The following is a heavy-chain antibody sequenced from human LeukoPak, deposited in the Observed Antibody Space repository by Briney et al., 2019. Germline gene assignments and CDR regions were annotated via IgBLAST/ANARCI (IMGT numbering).Heavy chain of an antibody. CDR1: GYTFTNYG. D-gene: IGHD4-11*01. Sequence: ASVKVSCKASGYTFTNYGITWVRQAPGQGLEWMGWVTIYNGNTHYAQKLQGRVTMTSDTSTNTAYMELRGLISDDTAVYYCAREDHSGHQFDSWGQGTLVTVSS. CDR3: AREDHSGHQFDS. CDR2: VTIYNGNT. V-gene: IGHV1-18*01. J-gene: IGHJ4*02.